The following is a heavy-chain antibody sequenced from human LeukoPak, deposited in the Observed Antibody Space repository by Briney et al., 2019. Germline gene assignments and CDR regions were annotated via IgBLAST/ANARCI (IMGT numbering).Heavy chain of an antibody. V-gene: IGHV3-9*01. D-gene: IGHD3/OR15-3a*01. J-gene: IGHJ3*02. CDR3: AKSTAWTVLDAFDI. CDR2: ISWNSGSI. Sequence: GGSLRLSCAASGFTFDDYAMHWVRQAPGKGLEWVSGISWNSGSIGYADSVKGRFTISRDNAKNSLYLQMNGLRAEDTALYYCAKSTAWTVLDAFDIWGQGTMVTVSS. CDR1: GFTFDDYA.